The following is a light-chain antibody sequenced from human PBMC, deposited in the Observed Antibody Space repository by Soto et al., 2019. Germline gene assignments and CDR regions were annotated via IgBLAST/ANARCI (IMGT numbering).Light chain of an antibody. CDR1: SSDVGGYNY. Sequence: QSVLTQPASVSGSPGQSITISCTGTSSDVGGYNYVSWYQKHPGKAPKLMISGVTNRPAGVSNRFSGSKSGNTASLTITGLQDEDEADYYCSSYTTGSTWVFGGGTKLTVL. CDR3: SSYTTGSTWV. CDR2: GVT. V-gene: IGLV2-14*01. J-gene: IGLJ3*02.